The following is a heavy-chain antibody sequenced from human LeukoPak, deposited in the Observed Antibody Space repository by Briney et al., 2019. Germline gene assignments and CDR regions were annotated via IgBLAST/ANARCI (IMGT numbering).Heavy chain of an antibody. V-gene: IGHV4-59*01. CDR1: GGSISSYY. J-gene: IGHJ6*02. D-gene: IGHD3-10*01. CDR3: ARAPLWFGELGYYGMDV. Sequence: SETLSLTCTVSGGSISSYYWSWIRQPPGKGLEWIGFISYSRSTNYNPSLKSRVTISVDTSKNQFSLKLSSVTAADTAVYYCARAPLWFGELGYYGMDVWGQGTTVTVSS. CDR2: ISYSRST.